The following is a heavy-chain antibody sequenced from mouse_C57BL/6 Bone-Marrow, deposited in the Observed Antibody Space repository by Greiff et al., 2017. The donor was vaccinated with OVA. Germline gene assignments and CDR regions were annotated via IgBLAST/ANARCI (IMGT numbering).Heavy chain of an antibody. CDR3: ARSEPDAMDY. CDR2: INPNNGGT. Sequence: EVQLQQSGPELVKPGASVKIPCKASGYTFTDYNMDWVKQSHGKSLEWIGDINPNNGGTIYNQKFKGKATLTVDKSSSTAYLELRSLTSEDTAVYYCARSEPDAMDYWGQGTSVTVSS. CDR1: GYTFTDYN. V-gene: IGHV1-18*01. J-gene: IGHJ4*01.